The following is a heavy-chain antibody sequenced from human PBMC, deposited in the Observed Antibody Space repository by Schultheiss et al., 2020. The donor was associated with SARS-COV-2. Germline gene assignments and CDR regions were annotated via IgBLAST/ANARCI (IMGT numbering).Heavy chain of an antibody. CDR2: INAGNGNT. J-gene: IGHJ5*02. CDR1: GGTFSSYA. CDR3: ARQSIAAAWDWFDP. D-gene: IGHD6-13*01. V-gene: IGHV1-3*01. Sequence: ASVKVSCKASGGTFSSYAMHWVRQAPGQRLEWMGWINAGNGNTKYSQKFQGRVTITADKSTSTAYMELSSLRSEDTAVYYCARQSIAAAWDWFDPWGQGTLVTVSS.